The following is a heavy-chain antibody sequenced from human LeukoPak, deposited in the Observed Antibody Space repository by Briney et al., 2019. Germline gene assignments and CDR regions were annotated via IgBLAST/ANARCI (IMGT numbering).Heavy chain of an antibody. J-gene: IGHJ4*02. CDR3: ARVGYYGDYALALDH. V-gene: IGHV3-53*01. CDR2: LYRDGTT. CDR1: GFDVSSNY. D-gene: IGHD4-17*01. Sequence: GGSLRLSCVASGFDVSSNYMSWVRQAPGKGLDWVSLLYRDGTTYYSESVKGRFNISRDNSKSTLYLQMNSLTVEDTALYYCARVGYYGDYALALDHWGQGTPVSASS.